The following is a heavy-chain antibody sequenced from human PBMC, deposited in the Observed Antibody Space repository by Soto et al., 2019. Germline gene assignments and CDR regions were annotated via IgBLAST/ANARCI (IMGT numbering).Heavy chain of an antibody. D-gene: IGHD5-12*01. CDR3: ARLRGYETEVDYYYMDV. CDR2: IYYSGST. CDR1: GGSISSSSYY. V-gene: IGHV4-39*01. Sequence: SETLSLTCTVSGGSISSSSYYWGWIRQPPGKGLEWIGSIYYSGSTYYNPSLKSRVTISVDTSKNQFSLKLSSVTAADTAVYYCARLRGYETEVDYYYMDVWGKGTTVTVSS. J-gene: IGHJ6*03.